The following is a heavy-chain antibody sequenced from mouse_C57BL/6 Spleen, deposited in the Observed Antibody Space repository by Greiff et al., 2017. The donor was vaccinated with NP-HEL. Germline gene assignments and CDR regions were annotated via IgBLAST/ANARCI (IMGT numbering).Heavy chain of an antibody. CDR3: ARLVVTLDY. Sequence: QVQLKESGPELVKPGASVKISCKASGYAFSSSWMNWVKQRPGKGLEWIGRIYPGDGDTNYNGKFKGKATLTADKSSSTAYMQLSSLTSEDSAVYFCARLVVTLDYWGQGTTLTVSS. CDR2: IYPGDGDT. V-gene: IGHV1-82*01. J-gene: IGHJ2*01. CDR1: GYAFSSSW. D-gene: IGHD2-2*01.